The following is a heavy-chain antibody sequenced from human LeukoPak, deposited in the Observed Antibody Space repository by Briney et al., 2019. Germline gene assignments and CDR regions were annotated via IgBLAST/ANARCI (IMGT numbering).Heavy chain of an antibody. V-gene: IGHV3-7*01. CDR2: IKQDGSEK. CDR3: ATHRGYSYGTAEDFDY. D-gene: IGHD5-18*01. CDR1: GFTFSHYW. J-gene: IGHJ4*02. Sequence: GGSLRLSCAASGFTFSHYWMSWVRPAPGKGLEWVANIKQDGSEKYYVDSVKGRFTISRDNAKNSLYLQMNSLRAEDTALYCCATHRGYSYGTAEDFDYWGQGTLVTVSS.